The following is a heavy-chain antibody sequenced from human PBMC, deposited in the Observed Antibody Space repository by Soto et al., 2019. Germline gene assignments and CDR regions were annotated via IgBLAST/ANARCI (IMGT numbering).Heavy chain of an antibody. CDR3: AKGGQLLTEGGGY. Sequence: EVQLVESGGGLVQPSRSLRLSCAASGFTFDDYAMHWVRQAPGKGLEWVSGISWNSGSIGYADSVKGRFTISRDNAKNSLYLQMNSLRAEDTALYYCAKGGQLLTEGGGYWGQGTLVTVSS. D-gene: IGHD2-2*01. CDR1: GFTFDDYA. V-gene: IGHV3-9*01. J-gene: IGHJ4*02. CDR2: ISWNSGSI.